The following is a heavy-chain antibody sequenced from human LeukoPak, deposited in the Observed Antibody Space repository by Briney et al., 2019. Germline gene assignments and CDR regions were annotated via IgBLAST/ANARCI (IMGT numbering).Heavy chain of an antibody. CDR2: NYYSGST. CDR3: ARGLYDFWSGYLDY. J-gene: IGHJ4*02. D-gene: IGHD3-3*01. Sequence: PSETLSLTCTVSGGSISSYYWSWIRQPPGKGLEWIGYNYYSGSTNYNPSLKSRVTISVDTSKNQFSLKLSSVTAADTAVYYCARGLYDFWSGYLDYWGQGTLVTVSS. CDR1: GGSISSYY. V-gene: IGHV4-59*01.